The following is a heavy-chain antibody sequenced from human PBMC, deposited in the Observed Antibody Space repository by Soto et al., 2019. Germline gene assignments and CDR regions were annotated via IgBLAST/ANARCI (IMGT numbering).Heavy chain of an antibody. CDR3: AREGHYCSSTRYFDY. J-gene: IGHJ4*02. V-gene: IGHV1-69*13. D-gene: IGHD2-2*01. Sequence: GVSVKVSFKASGGPFSSYAISLVRQAPGQGLEWIGGIIPIFGTANYSQKFQGRVTITADESTSTAYMELSSLRSEDTAVYYCAREGHYCSSTRYFDYWGQGTLVTVSS. CDR1: GGPFSSYA. CDR2: IIPIFGTA.